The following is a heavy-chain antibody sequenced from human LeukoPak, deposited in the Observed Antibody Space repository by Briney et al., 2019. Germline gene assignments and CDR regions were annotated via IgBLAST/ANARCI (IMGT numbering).Heavy chain of an antibody. V-gene: IGHV3-49*04. D-gene: IGHD6-6*01. J-gene: IGHJ4*02. CDR2: IRSKAYGGTT. Sequence: GRSLRLSCTASGFTFGDYAMSWVRQAPGKGLEWVGFIRSKAYGGTTEYAASVKGRFTISRDDSKSIAYLQMNSLKTEDTAVYYCKVAARPSVLKSGSGIDYWGQGTLVTVSA. CDR3: KVAARPSVLKSGSGIDY. CDR1: GFTFGDYA.